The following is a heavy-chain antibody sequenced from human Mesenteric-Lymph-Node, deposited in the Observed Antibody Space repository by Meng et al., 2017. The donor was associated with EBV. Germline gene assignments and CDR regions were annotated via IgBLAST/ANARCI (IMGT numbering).Heavy chain of an antibody. CDR1: GFTFNTYS. V-gene: IGHV3-21*01. CDR2: ISSRSTSM. D-gene: IGHD6-19*01. Sequence: EVQLVESGGGLAKPGGSLRLSCGASGFTFNTYSMNWVRQAPGKGLEWVSSISSRSTSMFYAESVKGRFTISRDNAKNSLFLEMNGLRAEDSAVYYCAREASGWHSEVDYWGHGTLITVSS. J-gene: IGHJ4*01. CDR3: AREASGWHSEVDY.